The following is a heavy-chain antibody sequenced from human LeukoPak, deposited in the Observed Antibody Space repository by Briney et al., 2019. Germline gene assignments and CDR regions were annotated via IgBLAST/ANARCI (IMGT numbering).Heavy chain of an antibody. Sequence: SETLSLTCTVSGGSISPYYWSWIRQPPGKGLEWIGYIYYSGSTNHIPSLKSRVTISVDTSKNQFSLKLSSVTAADTAVYYCARTLGYCSGGSCYQYAFDIWGLGTMVTVSA. CDR1: GGSISPYY. D-gene: IGHD2-15*01. CDR3: ARTLGYCSGGSCYQYAFDI. J-gene: IGHJ3*02. CDR2: IYYSGST. V-gene: IGHV4-59*01.